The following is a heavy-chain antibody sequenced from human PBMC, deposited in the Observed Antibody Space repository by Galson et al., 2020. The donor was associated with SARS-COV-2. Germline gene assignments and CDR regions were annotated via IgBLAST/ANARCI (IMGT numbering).Heavy chain of an antibody. CDR3: ARFKWWLSDLVY. CDR2: KYYRSKWYI. Sequence: SQTLSLTCAISGDSVSNSSAAWIWIRQSPSRGLEWLGRKYYRSKWYIDYAPSVKSRITIKPDTSKNHFSLQLNSVTPEDTAIYYCARFKWWLSDLVYWGHGSLVTVSS. D-gene: IGHD2-8*01. J-gene: IGHJ4*01. CDR1: GDSVSNSSAA. V-gene: IGHV6-1*01.